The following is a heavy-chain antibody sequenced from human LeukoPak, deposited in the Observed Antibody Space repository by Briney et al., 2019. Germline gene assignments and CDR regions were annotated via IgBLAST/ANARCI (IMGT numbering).Heavy chain of an antibody. CDR2: ISDDGGNK. D-gene: IGHD4-23*01. CDR3: VLGRYGGFSDY. J-gene: IGHJ4*02. V-gene: IGHV3-30*09. CDR1: GFTFSNYA. Sequence: PGRSLRLSCAASGFTFSNYAMHWVRQAPGKGLEWVAAISDDGGNKYYADSVKGRIAISRDSSRNTLYLQMNSLRPEDTAVYYRVLGRYGGFSDYWGQGTLVTVSS.